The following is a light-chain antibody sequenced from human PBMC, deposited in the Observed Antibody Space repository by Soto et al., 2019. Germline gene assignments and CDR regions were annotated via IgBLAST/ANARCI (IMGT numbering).Light chain of an antibody. J-gene: IGKJ4*01. CDR3: QQANSFPLT. CDR1: QGISNW. Sequence: DMQMTQSPPSVSASVGDRVTITCRASQGISNWLAWYQQKPGKAPKLLLYAATTLQSGVPSRFSGNGSETDFTLTISSLQPEDFATYYCQQANSFPLTFGGGTKVDIK. V-gene: IGKV1-12*01. CDR2: AAT.